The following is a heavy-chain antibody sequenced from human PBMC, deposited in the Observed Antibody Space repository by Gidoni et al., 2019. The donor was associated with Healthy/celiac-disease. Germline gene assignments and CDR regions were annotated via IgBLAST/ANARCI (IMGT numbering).Heavy chain of an antibody. V-gene: IGHV3-53*01. J-gene: IGHJ3*02. Sequence: EVQLVESGGGLIQPGGSLRLSCAASGFPVSSNYMRWVRQAPGKGLEWVSVIYSGGSTYYADSVKGRFTISRDNSKNTLYLQMNSLRAEDTAVYYCARGLRHIAAADTDAFDIWGQGTMVTVSS. CDR3: ARGLRHIAAADTDAFDI. CDR2: IYSGGST. CDR1: GFPVSSNY. D-gene: IGHD6-13*01.